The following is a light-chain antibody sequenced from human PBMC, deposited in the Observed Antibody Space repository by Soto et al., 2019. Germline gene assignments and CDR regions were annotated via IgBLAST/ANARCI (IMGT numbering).Light chain of an antibody. Sequence: DVVMTQSPLSLPVTPGEPASISCRSSQSLLYSNGYNFLDWYLQKPGQSPQLLIYLGSNRASGVPDRFSGSGSGTDFTLNISRVEPEDVGVYYCMQARHFPFTFGPGTKVHI. V-gene: IGKV2-28*01. CDR2: LGS. J-gene: IGKJ3*01. CDR1: QSLLYSNGYNF. CDR3: MQARHFPFT.